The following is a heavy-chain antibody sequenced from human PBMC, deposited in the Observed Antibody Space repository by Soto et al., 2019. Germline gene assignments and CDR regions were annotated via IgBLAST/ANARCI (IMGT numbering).Heavy chain of an antibody. Sequence: QVQLVQSGAEVKKPGSSVKVSCKASGGTFSSYAVSWVRQAPGQGLEWMGVIIPILATPKYAQKFQVRVTITADEATTTAYMELSSLSPDDTAVYYCARESSSPNYYFYGMDVWGHGTTVIVSS. D-gene: IGHD2-2*01. J-gene: IGHJ6*02. CDR1: GGTFSSYA. CDR3: ARESSSPNYYFYGMDV. CDR2: IIPILATP. V-gene: IGHV1-69*01.